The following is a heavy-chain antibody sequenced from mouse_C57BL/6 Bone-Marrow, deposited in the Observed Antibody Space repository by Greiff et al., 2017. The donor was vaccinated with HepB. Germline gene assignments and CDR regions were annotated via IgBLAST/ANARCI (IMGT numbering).Heavy chain of an antibody. V-gene: IGHV1-81*01. Sequence: QVQLQQSGAELARPGASVKLSCKASGYTFTSYGISWVKQRTGQGLEWIGEIYPRSGNTYYNEKFKGKATLTADKSSSTAYMELRSRTSEDSAVYCCARGDYDDYAMDYWGQGTSVTVSS. D-gene: IGHD2-4*01. CDR1: GYTFTSYG. CDR3: ARGDYDDYAMDY. CDR2: IYPRSGNT. J-gene: IGHJ4*01.